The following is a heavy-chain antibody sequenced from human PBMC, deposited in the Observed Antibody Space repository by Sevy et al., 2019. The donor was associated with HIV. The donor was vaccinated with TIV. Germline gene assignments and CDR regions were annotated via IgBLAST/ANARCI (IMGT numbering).Heavy chain of an antibody. Sequence: GGSLRLSCAASGFTFSSYSMNWVRQAPGKGLEWVSSISSSSSYIYYADSVKGRFTISRDNAKTSLYLQMNSLRAEDTAVYYCASATRRDGYKSRPYYYYGMDVWGQGTTVTVSS. D-gene: IGHD5-12*01. CDR2: ISSSSSYI. CDR3: ASATRRDGYKSRPYYYYGMDV. CDR1: GFTFSSYS. V-gene: IGHV3-21*01. J-gene: IGHJ6*02.